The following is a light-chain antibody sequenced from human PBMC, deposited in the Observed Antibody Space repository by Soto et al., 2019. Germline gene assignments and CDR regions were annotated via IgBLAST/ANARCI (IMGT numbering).Light chain of an antibody. CDR1: QSVSSY. CDR3: QQYGSSLL. Sequence: EIVLTQSPATLSLSPGERATLSCRASQSVSSYLAWYQQKPGQAPRLLIYDASNRATGIPARFSGSGSGTDFTLTISSLEPEDFAVYYCQQYGSSLLFGGGTKVDI. V-gene: IGKV3-11*01. CDR2: DAS. J-gene: IGKJ4*01.